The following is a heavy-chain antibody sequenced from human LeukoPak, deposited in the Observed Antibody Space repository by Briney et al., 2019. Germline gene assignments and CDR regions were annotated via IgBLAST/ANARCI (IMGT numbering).Heavy chain of an antibody. CDR3: ASGNSHAFDI. CDR2: ISSTSLSI. CDR1: GFTFSTYD. J-gene: IGHJ3*02. V-gene: IGHV3-48*03. Sequence: GGSLRLSCAASGFTFSTYDMSWVRQAPGKGLEWVSYISSTSLSIYYADSVKGRFTISRDNAKNSLYLQMNSLRAEDTAVYYCASGNSHAFDIWGQGTMVTVSS.